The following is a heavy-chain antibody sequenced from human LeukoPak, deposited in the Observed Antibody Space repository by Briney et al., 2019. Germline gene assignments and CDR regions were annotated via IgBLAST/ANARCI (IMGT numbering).Heavy chain of an antibody. Sequence: ASETLSLTCTVSGXSISSYYGSWIRQPPGKGLEWIGYIYYSGSTTYNPSLKSRVTISVDTSKNQFSLKLRSVTAADTAVYYCAKDRWGVQYGMDVWGQGTTVTVSS. J-gene: IGHJ6*02. CDR2: IYYSGST. CDR3: AKDRWGVQYGMDV. CDR1: GXSISSYY. V-gene: IGHV4-4*08. D-gene: IGHD4-23*01.